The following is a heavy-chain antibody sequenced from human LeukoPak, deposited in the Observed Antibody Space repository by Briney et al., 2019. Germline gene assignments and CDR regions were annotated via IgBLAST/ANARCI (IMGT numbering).Heavy chain of an antibody. Sequence: SETLSLTCTVSGGSISSYYWSWIRQPPGKGLEWIGYIYYSGSTNYNPSLKSRVTISVDTSKNQFSLRLSSVTAADTAVHYCARVGYDFWSGYPIYYYYYMDVWGKGTTVTVSS. CDR1: GGSISSYY. CDR3: ARVGYDFWSGYPIYYYYYMDV. CDR2: IYYSGST. D-gene: IGHD3-3*01. V-gene: IGHV4-59*01. J-gene: IGHJ6*03.